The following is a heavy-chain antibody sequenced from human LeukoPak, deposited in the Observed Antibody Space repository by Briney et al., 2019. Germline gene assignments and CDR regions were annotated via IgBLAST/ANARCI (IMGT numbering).Heavy chain of an antibody. CDR1: GGSISSGDYY. CDR3: ARDPLTGPVSDAFDI. V-gene: IGHV4-30-4*08. D-gene: IGHD7-27*01. Sequence: SQTLSLTCTVSGGSISSGDYYWSWIRQPPGKGLEWIGYIYYSGSTYYNPSLKSRVTISVDTSKNQFSLKLSSVTAADTAVYYCARDPLTGPVSDAFDIWGQGTMVTVSS. CDR2: IYYSGST. J-gene: IGHJ3*02.